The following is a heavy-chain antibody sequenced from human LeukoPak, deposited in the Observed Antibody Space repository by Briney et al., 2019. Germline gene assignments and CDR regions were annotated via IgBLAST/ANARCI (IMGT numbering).Heavy chain of an antibody. V-gene: IGHV1-69*06. Sequence: ASVKVSCKASGGTFSSYAISWVRQAPGQGLEWMGGIIPIFGTANYAQKFQGRVTITADKSTSTAYMELTSLRSEDTAVYYCARKGYFDWITGFDPWGQGTLVTVSS. D-gene: IGHD3-9*01. CDR3: ARKGYFDWITGFDP. CDR2: IIPIFGTA. J-gene: IGHJ5*02. CDR1: GGTFSSYA.